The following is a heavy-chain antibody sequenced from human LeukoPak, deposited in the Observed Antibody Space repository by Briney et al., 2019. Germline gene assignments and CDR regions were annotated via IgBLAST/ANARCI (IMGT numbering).Heavy chain of an antibody. J-gene: IGHJ4*02. V-gene: IGHV3-33*01. CDR3: ARANTYYYDSSGYSPGILDY. D-gene: IGHD3-22*01. Sequence: GGSLRLSCAASGFTFSSYGMHWVRQAPGKGLEWVAVIWYDGSNKYYADSVKGRFTISRDNSKNTLYLQMNSLRAEGTAVYYCARANTYYYDSSGYSPGILDYWGQGTLVTVSS. CDR1: GFTFSSYG. CDR2: IWYDGSNK.